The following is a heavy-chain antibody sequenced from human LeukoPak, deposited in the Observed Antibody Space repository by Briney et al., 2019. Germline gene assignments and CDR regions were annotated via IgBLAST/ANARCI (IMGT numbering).Heavy chain of an antibody. J-gene: IGHJ3*02. D-gene: IGHD6-6*01. Sequence: SETLSLTCAVYGGSFSGYYWSWIRQPPGKGLEWIGEINHGGSTNYNPSLKSRVTISVDTSKNQFSLKLSSVTAADTAVYYCARVLLVQAFDIWGQGTMVTVSS. V-gene: IGHV4-34*01. CDR2: INHGGST. CDR1: GGSFSGYY. CDR3: ARVLLVQAFDI.